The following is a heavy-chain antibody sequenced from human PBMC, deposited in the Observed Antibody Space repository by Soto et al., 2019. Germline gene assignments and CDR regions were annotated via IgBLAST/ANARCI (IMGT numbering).Heavy chain of an antibody. CDR2: SSNSGTFS. CDR3: AKSGDNYNRLDY. D-gene: IGHD1-1*01. Sequence: QVQLVESGGGLVKPGGSLRLSCEGSGFTFSDYYISWIRQAPGKGLEWISYSSNSGTFSRYADSVKGRFSISRDKTKNLLYLQMNSLSAEDTAVYYCAKSGDNYNRLDYWGQGTPVTVSS. J-gene: IGHJ4*02. CDR1: GFTFSDYY. V-gene: IGHV3-11*06.